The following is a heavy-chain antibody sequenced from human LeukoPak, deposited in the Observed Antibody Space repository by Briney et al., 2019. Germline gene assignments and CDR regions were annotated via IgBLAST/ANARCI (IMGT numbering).Heavy chain of an antibody. CDR1: GGSFSGYY. Sequence: SETLSLTCAVYGGSFSGYYWSWIRQPPGKGLEGIGEINHSGSTNYNPSLKGRVTISVDTSKNQFSLKLSSVTAADTAVYYCARVRVGATQRLYYYYYYMDVWGKGTPVTVSS. CDR3: ARVRVGATQRLYYYYYYMDV. CDR2: INHSGST. D-gene: IGHD1-26*01. J-gene: IGHJ6*03. V-gene: IGHV4-34*01.